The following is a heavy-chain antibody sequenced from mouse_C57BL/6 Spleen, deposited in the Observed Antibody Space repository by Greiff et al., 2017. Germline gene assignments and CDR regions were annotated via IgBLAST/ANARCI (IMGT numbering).Heavy chain of an antibody. Sequence: EVMLVESGGDLVKPGGSLKLSCAASGFTFSSYGMSWVRQTPDKRLEWVATISSGGSYTYYPDSVKGRFTISRDNAKNTLYLQMSSLKSEDTAMYYCARQHYSNYGEDYWGQGTTLTVSS. V-gene: IGHV5-6*01. CDR2: ISSGGSYT. CDR3: ARQHYSNYGEDY. J-gene: IGHJ2*01. D-gene: IGHD2-5*01. CDR1: GFTFSSYG.